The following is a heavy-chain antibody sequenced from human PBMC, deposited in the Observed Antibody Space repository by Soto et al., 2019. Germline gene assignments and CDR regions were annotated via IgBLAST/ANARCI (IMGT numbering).Heavy chain of an antibody. J-gene: IGHJ4*02. Sequence: QVQLVQSGPEVKKPGAAVKVSCKTSGYTFTSYGISWVRQAPGQGLEWMGWINTSKGNTNYAQKFQGRVTMTTDTSTSKGYMELRSLRSDDTAVYYCATRSPAFDYWGQGTLVTVSS. V-gene: IGHV1-18*01. CDR3: ATRSPAFDY. CDR1: GYTFTSYG. CDR2: INTSKGNT.